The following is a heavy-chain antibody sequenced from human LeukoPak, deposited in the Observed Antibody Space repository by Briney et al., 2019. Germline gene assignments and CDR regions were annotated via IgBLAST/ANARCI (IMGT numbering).Heavy chain of an antibody. CDR3: ARDLSGSYFDAFDI. CDR1: GFTFSSYS. J-gene: IGHJ3*02. Sequence: PGGSLRLSCAASGFTFSSYSMNWVRQAPGKGLEWVSSISSSSSYIYYADAVNGRFTISRDSAKNSLYLQMNSPRAEDTAVYYCARDLSGSYFDAFDIWGQGTMVTVSS. D-gene: IGHD1-26*01. V-gene: IGHV3-21*01. CDR2: ISSSSSYI.